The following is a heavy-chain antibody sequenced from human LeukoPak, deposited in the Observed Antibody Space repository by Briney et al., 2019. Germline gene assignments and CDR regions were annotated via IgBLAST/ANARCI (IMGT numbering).Heavy chain of an antibody. CDR3: ARELTVTSSDFAFDI. V-gene: IGHV1-2*02. D-gene: IGHD4-17*01. Sequence: GASVTVSCKASGYTFTDYYLHWVRQAPGQGLEWMGWINPNSGDTNYVQKFQGRVTMTRDTSIITTYLELSRLTSDDTAVYYCARELTVTSSDFAFDIWGHGTMVTVSS. CDR2: INPNSGDT. CDR1: GYTFTDYY. J-gene: IGHJ3*02.